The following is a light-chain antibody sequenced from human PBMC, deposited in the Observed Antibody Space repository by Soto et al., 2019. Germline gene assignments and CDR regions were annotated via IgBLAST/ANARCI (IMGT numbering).Light chain of an antibody. J-gene: IGKJ2*01. CDR2: WAS. CDR3: QQHYRSLYT. CDR1: QSLLHNSNNKNY. Sequence: IVMTQSPDSLAVPLGERATISCKSSQSLLHNSNNKNYLAWYQQKPGQPPKLLIYWASARQPGVPDRFSGSRSGTDFTLTLSSLQAEDAAVYFCQQHYRSLYTFGQGTKLEI. V-gene: IGKV4-1*01.